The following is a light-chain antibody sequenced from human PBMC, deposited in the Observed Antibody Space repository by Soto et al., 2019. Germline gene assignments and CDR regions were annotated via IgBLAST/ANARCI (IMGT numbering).Light chain of an antibody. V-gene: IGLV9-49*01. J-gene: IGLJ2*01. Sequence: QSVLTQPPSASASLGASVTLTCTLSSGYSNYKVDWYQQRPGKGPRFVMRVGTGGIVGSKGDGIPDRFSVLGSGLNRYLTIKKIQEEDESDYHCGADHGSGSNFVHVVFGGGTNLTVL. CDR1: SGYSNYK. CDR2: VGTGGIVG. CDR3: GADHGSGSNFVHVV.